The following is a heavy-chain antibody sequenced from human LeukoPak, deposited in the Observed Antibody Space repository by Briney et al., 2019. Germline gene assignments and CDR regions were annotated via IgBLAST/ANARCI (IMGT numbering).Heavy chain of an antibody. D-gene: IGHD2-21*02. Sequence: GGSLRLSCAASGFTFSSYSMNWVRQAPGKGLEWVSSISSSSSYIYYADSVKGRFTISRDNSKNTLYLQMNSLRAEDTAVYYCAKGGDHGYYYYYMDVWGKGTTVTVSS. CDR3: AKGGDHGYYYYYMDV. J-gene: IGHJ6*03. CDR1: GFTFSSYS. V-gene: IGHV3-21*04. CDR2: ISSSSSYI.